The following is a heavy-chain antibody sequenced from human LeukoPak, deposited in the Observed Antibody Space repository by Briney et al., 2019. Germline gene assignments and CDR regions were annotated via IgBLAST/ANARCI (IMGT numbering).Heavy chain of an antibody. J-gene: IGHJ4*02. D-gene: IGHD4-23*01. Sequence: SETLSLACAVYGGSFSGYYWSWICQPPGKGLEWIGEINHSGSTNYNPSLKSRVTISVDTSKNQFSPKLSSVTAADTAVYYCAGHLRWFDYWGQGTLVTVSS. CDR2: INHSGST. CDR1: GGSFSGYY. CDR3: AGHLRWFDY. V-gene: IGHV4-34*01.